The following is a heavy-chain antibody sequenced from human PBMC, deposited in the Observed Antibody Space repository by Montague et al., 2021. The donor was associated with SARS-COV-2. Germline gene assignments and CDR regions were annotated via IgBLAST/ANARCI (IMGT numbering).Heavy chain of an antibody. D-gene: IGHD6-13*01. CDR2: IHHTGNT. Sequence: TLSLTCAVSGGSVSSGGYSWFWIREPPGKGLEWIGYIHHTGNTYYNPSLKSRATISGDRPKNQFSLRVTSVSAADTAVYSCASYWVYCYYYWGQGILVTVSS. CDR3: ASYWVYCYYY. V-gene: IGHV4-30-2*01. J-gene: IGHJ4*02. CDR1: GGSVSSGGYS.